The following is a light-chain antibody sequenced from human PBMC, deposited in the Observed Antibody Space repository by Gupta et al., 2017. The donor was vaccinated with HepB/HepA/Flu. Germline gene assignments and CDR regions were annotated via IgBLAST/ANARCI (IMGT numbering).Light chain of an antibody. CDR2: KAS. CDR3: QQYNSCSPCT. J-gene: IGKJ2*02. V-gene: IGKV1-5*03. CDR1: QSISSW. Sequence: DIQMTQSPSTLSASVGDRVTITCRASQSISSWLAWYQQKPGKAPKLLIYKASSLESGVPSRFSGSGSGTEFTLTISSLQPDDFATYYCQQYNSCSPCTFGQGTKLEIK.